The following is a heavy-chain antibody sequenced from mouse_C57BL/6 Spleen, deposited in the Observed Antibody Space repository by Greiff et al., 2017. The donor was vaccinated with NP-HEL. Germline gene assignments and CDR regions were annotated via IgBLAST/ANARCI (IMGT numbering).Heavy chain of an antibody. CDR3: VWGNLAY. V-gene: IGHV10-3*01. CDR2: ISSKSSNYAT. J-gene: IGHJ3*01. CDR1: GFTFNTYA. Sequence: EVNVVESGGGLVQPKGSLKLSCAASGFTFNTYAMHWVRQAPGKGFEWVARISSKSSNYATYYADSVKDRFTISRDDSQSMLYLQMNNLKTEDTAMYYCVWGNLAYWGQGTLVTVSA. D-gene: IGHD2-1*01.